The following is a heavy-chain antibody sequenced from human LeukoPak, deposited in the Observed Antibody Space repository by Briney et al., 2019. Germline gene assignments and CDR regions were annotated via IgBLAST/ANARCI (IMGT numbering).Heavy chain of an antibody. CDR2: ISVSGSTT. Sequence: GASLRFSCAASGFTFSSFAMSWVRQAPGKGLECVSTISVSGSTTYYADSVKGRFTISRDSSKNTLYLHMKSVRAEDTAVYYCAKGRRFLEWLLLDSWGQGILVTATS. J-gene: IGHJ4*02. V-gene: IGHV3-23*01. D-gene: IGHD3-3*01. CDR1: GFTFSSFA. CDR3: AKGRRFLEWLLLDS.